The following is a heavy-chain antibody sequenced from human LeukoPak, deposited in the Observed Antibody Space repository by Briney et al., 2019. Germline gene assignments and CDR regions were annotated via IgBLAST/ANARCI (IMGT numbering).Heavy chain of an antibody. Sequence: PSETLSLTCSVSGVSIDSYHWSWIRQPPGKGLEWIGYFYYTGSTNYSPSFEGRVTISEDTSKNQISLRLTSVTAADTAVYYCAGRTAATTRPFDYWGQGTLLTVSS. J-gene: IGHJ4*02. CDR1: GVSIDSYH. D-gene: IGHD2-21*02. CDR3: AGRTAATTRPFDY. V-gene: IGHV4-59*01. CDR2: FYYTGST.